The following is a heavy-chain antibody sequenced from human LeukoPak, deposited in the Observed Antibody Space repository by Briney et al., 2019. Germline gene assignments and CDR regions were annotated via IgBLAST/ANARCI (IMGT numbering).Heavy chain of an antibody. CDR2: ISGSGGST. CDR3: AKDDDFWSGYPRGGYNWFDP. CDR1: GFTFSSYA. J-gene: IGHJ5*02. Sequence: QSGGSLRLSCAASGFTFSSYAMSWVRQAPGKGLEWVSAISGSGGSTYYADSVKGRFTISRDNSKNTLYLQMNSLRAEDTAVYYCAKDDDFWSGYPRGGYNWFDPWGQGTLVTVSS. V-gene: IGHV3-23*01. D-gene: IGHD3-3*01.